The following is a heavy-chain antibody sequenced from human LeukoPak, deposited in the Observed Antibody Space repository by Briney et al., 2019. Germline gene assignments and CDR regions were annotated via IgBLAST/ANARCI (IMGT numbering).Heavy chain of an antibody. CDR1: GGTFSSYA. CDR2: IIPILGIA. J-gene: IGHJ5*02. Sequence: SVKVSCKASGGTFSSYAISWVRQAPGQGLEWMGRIIPILGIANYAQKFQGRVTMTEDTSTDTAYMELSSLRSEDTAVYYCATGKSLRFLEWLTWGQGTLVTVSS. D-gene: IGHD3-3*01. CDR3: ATGKSLRFLEWLT. V-gene: IGHV1-69*04.